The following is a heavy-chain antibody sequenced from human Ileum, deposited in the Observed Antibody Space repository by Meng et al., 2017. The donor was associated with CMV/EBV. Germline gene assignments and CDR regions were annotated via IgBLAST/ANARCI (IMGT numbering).Heavy chain of an antibody. CDR3: AIDPSGYYYKF. V-gene: IGHV1-3*04. CDR1: GYTFTSYA. CDR2: INTGNDNT. Sequence: QVPLVRSGAEVKKPGASVKVSCKASGYTFTSYAMHWVRQAPGQRLEWMGWINTGNDNTKYSQKFQGRVTFTRDTSASTAYMELSSLSSEDTAVYFCAIDPSGYYYKFWGQGTLVTVSS. D-gene: IGHD3-22*01. J-gene: IGHJ4*02.